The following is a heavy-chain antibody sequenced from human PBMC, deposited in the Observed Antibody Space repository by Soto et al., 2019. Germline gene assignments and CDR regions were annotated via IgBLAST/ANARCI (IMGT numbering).Heavy chain of an antibody. V-gene: IGHV4-4*02. J-gene: IGHJ6*02. CDR2: IYHSGST. CDR3: ARVSGSYYYGMDV. Sequence: PSETLSLTWAVSGGSSSSSNGWSWVRPPPGKGLEWIGEIYHSGSTNFNPSLKSRVTISVDKSKNQFSLKLNSVTAADTAVYYCARVSGSYYYGMDVWGQGTTVTVSS. CDR1: GGSSSSSNG.